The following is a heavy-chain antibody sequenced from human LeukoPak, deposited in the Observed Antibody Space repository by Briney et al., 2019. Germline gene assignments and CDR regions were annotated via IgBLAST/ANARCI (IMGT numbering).Heavy chain of an antibody. CDR1: GGSISSYY. D-gene: IGHD3-22*01. J-gene: IGHJ3*02. V-gene: IGHV4-59*01. Sequence: SETLSLTCTVSGGSISSYYWSWIRQPPGKGLEWIGYIYYSGSTNYNPSLKSRVTISVDTSKNQFSLKLSSVTAADTAVYYCARDYPYYYDSSSYYPWAFDIWGQGTMVTVSS. CDR2: IYYSGST. CDR3: ARDYPYYYDSSSYYPWAFDI.